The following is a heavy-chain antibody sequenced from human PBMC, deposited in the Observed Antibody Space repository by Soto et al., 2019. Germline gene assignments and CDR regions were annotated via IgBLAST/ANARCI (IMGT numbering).Heavy chain of an antibody. CDR1: GFTFDDYA. D-gene: IGHD2-2*02. CDR2: ISWNSGSI. J-gene: IGHJ6*03. Sequence: EVQLVESGGGLVQPGRSLRLSCAASGFTFDDYAMHWVRQAPGKGLEWVSGISWNSGSIGYADSVKGRFTISRDNAKNSLYLQMNSLSAEDTALYYCAKDHGYCSSTSCYRGNYYYYYMYVWGKGTTVTVSS. V-gene: IGHV3-9*01. CDR3: AKDHGYCSSTSCYRGNYYYYYMYV.